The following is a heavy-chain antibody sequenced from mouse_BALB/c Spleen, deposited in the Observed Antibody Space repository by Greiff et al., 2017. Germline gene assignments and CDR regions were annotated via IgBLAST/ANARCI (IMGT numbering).Heavy chain of an antibody. V-gene: IGHV1-87*01. CDR3: ARITTATGDWYFDV. CDR1: GYTFTSYW. Sequence: VQLQQSGAELARPGASVKLSCKASGYTFTSYWMQWVKQRPGQGLEWIGAIYPGDGDTRYTQKFKGKATLTADKSSSTAYMQLSSLASEDSAVYYCARITTATGDWYFDVWGAGTTVTVSS. J-gene: IGHJ1*01. CDR2: IYPGDGDT. D-gene: IGHD1-2*01.